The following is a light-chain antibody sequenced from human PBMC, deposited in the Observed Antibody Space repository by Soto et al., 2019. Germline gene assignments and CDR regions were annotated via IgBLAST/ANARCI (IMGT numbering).Light chain of an antibody. Sequence: QSALNQPASVSGSPGQSIAISCTGTSSDVGGYNYVSWYRQHAGKAPKLMIYGVSYRPSGISNRFSGSKSGNTASLTISGLQTEDEADYYCSSYTSTTTVIFGGGTKLTVL. J-gene: IGLJ2*01. CDR1: SSDVGGYNY. CDR3: SSYTSTTTVI. V-gene: IGLV2-14*01. CDR2: GVS.